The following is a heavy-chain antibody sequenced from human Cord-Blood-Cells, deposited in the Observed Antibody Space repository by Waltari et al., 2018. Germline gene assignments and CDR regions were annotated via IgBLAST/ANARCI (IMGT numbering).Heavy chain of an antibody. CDR1: GFTFSSYA. V-gene: IGHV3-23*01. CDR2: ISGSGGSK. D-gene: IGHD2-21*01. J-gene: IGHJ4*02. CDR3: ATTPIYCGGDCYYFGY. Sequence: EVQLLESGGGLVQPGGSLRLSCAASGFTFSSYAMSWVRQAPGKGLEWVSAISGSGGSKYYADSVKGRFTISRDNSKNTLYLQMNSLRAEDTAVYYCATTPIYCGGDCYYFGYWGQGTLVTVSS.